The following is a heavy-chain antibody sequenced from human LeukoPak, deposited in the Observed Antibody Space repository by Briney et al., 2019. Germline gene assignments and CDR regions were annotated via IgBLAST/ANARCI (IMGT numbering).Heavy chain of an antibody. J-gene: IGHJ4*02. Sequence: PGGSLRLSCAASGFTFSSYGMTWVRQAPGKGLECVSGISGRGGTTYYADSVKGRFTISRDNSKNTLDLQMNSLRAEDTAVYYCAKREGFNNGNFDYWGQGALVTVSS. CDR3: AKREGFNNGNFDY. CDR2: ISGRGGTT. D-gene: IGHD5-18*01. CDR1: GFTFSSYG. V-gene: IGHV3-23*01.